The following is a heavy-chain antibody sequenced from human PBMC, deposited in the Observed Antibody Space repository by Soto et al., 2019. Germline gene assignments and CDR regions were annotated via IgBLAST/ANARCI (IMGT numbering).Heavy chain of an antibody. CDR1: GFTFSNYW. D-gene: IGHD2-15*01. CDR3: ARGDCVGGTCYSLAGSFYYYMDV. J-gene: IGHJ6*03. CDR2: INSDGSVS. Sequence: EVQLVESGGGLVQPGGSLRLSCVASGFTFSNYWMYWVRQAPGEGLVWVSRINSDGSVSSYADSVKGRLTISRDNVKNTLYLQMDSLRAEDTAVHYCARGDCVGGTCYSLAGSFYYYMDVWGKGTTVTVFS. V-gene: IGHV3-74*01.